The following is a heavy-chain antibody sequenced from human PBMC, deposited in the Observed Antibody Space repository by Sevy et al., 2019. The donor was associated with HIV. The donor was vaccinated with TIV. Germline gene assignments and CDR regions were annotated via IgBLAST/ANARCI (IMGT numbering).Heavy chain of an antibody. D-gene: IGHD2-2*01. CDR2: IYPGDSDT. Sequence: GESLKISCKGSGYTFSNYWIGWVRQMPGKGLEWMGVIYPGDSDTRYSPSFQGQVNILADKSSSTAYLQWSSLKTSDTAIYDCSRYPSVVVPAAEYYFDYWGQGTLVTVSS. CDR3: SRYPSVVVPAAEYYFDY. J-gene: IGHJ4*02. V-gene: IGHV5-51*01. CDR1: GYTFSNYW.